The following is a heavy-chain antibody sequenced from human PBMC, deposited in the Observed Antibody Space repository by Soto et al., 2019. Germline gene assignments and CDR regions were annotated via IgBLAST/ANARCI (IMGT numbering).Heavy chain of an antibody. CDR1: GFTFSHYA. Sequence: EVQLLESGGDFVQAGGALRLSCAVSGFTFSHYAMSWVRQAPGKGLEWVAAISGVGDTTYYADSVKGRFTISRDNSQSTLFLQMDSLRAGDTALYFCARNLAFYYYVDVWGKGTRVTVSS. CDR2: ISGVGDTT. CDR3: ARNLAFYYYVDV. D-gene: IGHD3-3*02. J-gene: IGHJ6*03. V-gene: IGHV3-23*01.